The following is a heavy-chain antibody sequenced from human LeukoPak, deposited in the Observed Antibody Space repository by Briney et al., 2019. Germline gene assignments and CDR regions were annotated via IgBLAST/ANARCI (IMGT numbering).Heavy chain of an antibody. Sequence: GGSLRLSCAASGFTFSSYWMHWVRQAPGKGLVWVSRISSDGSSTTYADSVKGRFTISRDNAKNTLYLQMNSLRAEDTAVYYCTRRYYSDSSGYYLFDYWGQGTLVTVSS. D-gene: IGHD3-22*01. J-gene: IGHJ4*02. CDR2: ISSDGSST. CDR3: TRRYYSDSSGYYLFDY. CDR1: GFTFSSYW. V-gene: IGHV3-74*03.